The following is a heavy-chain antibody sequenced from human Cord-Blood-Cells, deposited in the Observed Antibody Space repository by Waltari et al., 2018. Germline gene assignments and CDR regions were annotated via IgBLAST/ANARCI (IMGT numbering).Heavy chain of an antibody. Sequence: QVQLVQSRAEVKKPGASVKVSCKASGYTFTGYYMHWVRQASGQGLEWMGWLNPNECDKNYAQKVQGRSTRTRHTSISNAYMELSRLRSDETAVYYGARDLRIAAAEVSGNDYDYRGQGTLVTVSS. J-gene: IGHJ4*02. V-gene: IGHV1-2*02. CDR1: GYTFTGYY. CDR2: LNPNECDK. D-gene: IGHD6-13*01. CDR3: ARDLRIAAAEVSGNDYDY.